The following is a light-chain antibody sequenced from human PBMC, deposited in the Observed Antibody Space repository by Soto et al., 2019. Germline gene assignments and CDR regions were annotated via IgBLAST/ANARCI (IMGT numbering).Light chain of an antibody. Sequence: EIVLTQSPGNLSLSPGERTTLSCRASQSISSKYLAWYQQKLGQAPRLLIYGASSRATGIPDRFSGSGSGTDFTLTISRLEPEDFAVYYCQQYGSSGTFGQGTKVDI. CDR3: QQYGSSGT. J-gene: IGKJ1*01. CDR2: GAS. V-gene: IGKV3-20*01. CDR1: QSISSKY.